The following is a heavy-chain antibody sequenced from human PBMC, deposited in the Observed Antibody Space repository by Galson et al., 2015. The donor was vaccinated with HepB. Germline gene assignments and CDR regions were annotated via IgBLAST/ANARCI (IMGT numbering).Heavy chain of an antibody. Sequence: SETLSLTCTVSGCSVTSGSFYWSWIRQPPGKGLEWIGYISPSGRTNYNPSLKSRITISLDTSKNQFSLRLTSVTAADTAVYYCARYFERWGQGTLVTVSS. V-gene: IGHV4-61*01. CDR1: GCSVTSGSFY. CDR2: ISPSGRT. CDR3: ARYFER. J-gene: IGHJ4*02. D-gene: IGHD3-9*01.